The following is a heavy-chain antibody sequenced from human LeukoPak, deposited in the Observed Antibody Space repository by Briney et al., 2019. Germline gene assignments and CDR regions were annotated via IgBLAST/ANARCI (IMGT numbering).Heavy chain of an antibody. CDR3: AKRGIVGATAVHYYYYYMDV. D-gene: IGHD1-26*01. J-gene: IGHJ6*03. CDR1: GFTFSSYS. V-gene: IGHV3-21*01. CDR2: ISSSRSYI. Sequence: GGSLRLSCAASGFTFSSYSMNWVRQAPGKGLEWVSFISSSRSYIYYADSVKGRFTISRDNAKNSLYLQMNSLRAEDTAVYYCAKRGIVGATAVHYYYYYMDVWGKGTTVTVSS.